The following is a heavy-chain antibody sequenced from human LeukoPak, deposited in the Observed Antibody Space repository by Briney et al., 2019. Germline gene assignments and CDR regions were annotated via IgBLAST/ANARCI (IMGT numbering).Heavy chain of an antibody. V-gene: IGHV1-2*02. Sequence: GASVKVSCKASGYTFTGYYMHWVRQAPGQGLEWMGWINPNSGGTNYAQKFQGRVTMTRDTSISTAYMELSRLRSDDTAVYYCARPGEREYGDYAWFDPCGQGTLVTVSS. CDR2: INPNSGGT. J-gene: IGHJ5*02. CDR1: GYTFTGYY. D-gene: IGHD4-17*01. CDR3: ARPGEREYGDYAWFDP.